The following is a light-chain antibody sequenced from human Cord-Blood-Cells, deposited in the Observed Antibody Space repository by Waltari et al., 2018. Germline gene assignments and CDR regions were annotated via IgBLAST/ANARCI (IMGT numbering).Light chain of an antibody. CDR1: ALPKQY. CDR2: KDS. V-gene: IGLV3-25*03. Sequence: SYELTQPPSVSVSPGQTARITCSGDALPKQYAYWYQQKPGQAPVLVIYKDSERPSGIPERFSGSSSGTTVTLTISGVQAEDEVDYYCQSADSSGTYPEVFGTGTKVTVL. J-gene: IGLJ1*01. CDR3: QSADSSGTYPEV.